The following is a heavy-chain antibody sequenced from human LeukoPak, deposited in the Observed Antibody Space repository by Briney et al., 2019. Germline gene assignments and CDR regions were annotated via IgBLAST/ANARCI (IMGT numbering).Heavy chain of an antibody. Sequence: SETLSLTCTVSGGSISSSSYYWGWVRQPPGKGLEWIGSIYYSGSTYYNPSLKSRVTISVDTSKNQFSLKLSSVTAADTAVYYCANHWNSYYYYYYMDVWGKGTTVTVSS. V-gene: IGHV4-39*01. CDR3: ANHWNSYYYYYYMDV. D-gene: IGHD1-7*01. CDR1: GGSISSSSYY. J-gene: IGHJ6*03. CDR2: IYYSGST.